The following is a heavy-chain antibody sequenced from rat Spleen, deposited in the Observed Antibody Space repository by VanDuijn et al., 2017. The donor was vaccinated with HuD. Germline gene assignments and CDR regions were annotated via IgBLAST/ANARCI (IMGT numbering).Heavy chain of an antibody. CDR1: GYTFTSYY. J-gene: IGHJ2*01. CDR2: VNTGSGNS. D-gene: IGHD4-6*01. CDR3: TREAWDLFDY. Sequence: QIQLQQSGAELAKPGSSVTISCKASGYTFTSYYIYWIKQTTGQGLEFIGYVNTGSGNSNHNEKFRDKATLTVDRSSSTPFMQLSSLTPDDSAVYYCTREAWDLFDYWGQGVKVTVSS. V-gene: IGHV1-43*01.